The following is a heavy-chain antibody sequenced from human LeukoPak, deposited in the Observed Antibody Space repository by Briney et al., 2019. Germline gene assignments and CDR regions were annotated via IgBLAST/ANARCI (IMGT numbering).Heavy chain of an antibody. D-gene: IGHD4-17*01. CDR3: ARDGYGETSNAFDI. CDR1: GFTFDDYG. J-gene: IGHJ3*02. V-gene: IGHV3-20*04. Sequence: GGSLRLSCAASGFTFDDYGMSWVRQAPGKGLEWVSGINWNGGSTGYADSVKGRFTISRDNAKNSLYLQMNSLRAEDTALYYCARDGYGETSNAFDIWGQGTMVTVSS. CDR2: INWNGGST.